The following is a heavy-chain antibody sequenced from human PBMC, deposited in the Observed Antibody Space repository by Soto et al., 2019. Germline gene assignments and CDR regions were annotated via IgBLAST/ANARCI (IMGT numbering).Heavy chain of an antibody. J-gene: IGHJ5*02. CDR2: ISGGGVST. CDR3: AKDGSPYYDYNWFDP. CDR1: GFTFSSYA. Sequence: PGGSLRLSCAASGFTFSSYAMSWVRQAPGEGLEWVSGISGGGVSTYYADSVKGRFTISRDNSKTTLYLQMNTLRVEDTAVYYCAKDGSPYYDYNWFDPWGQGTLVTVSS. V-gene: IGHV3-23*01. D-gene: IGHD3-3*01.